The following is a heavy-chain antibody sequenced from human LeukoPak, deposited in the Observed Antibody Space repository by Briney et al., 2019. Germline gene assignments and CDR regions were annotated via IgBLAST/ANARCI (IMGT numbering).Heavy chain of an antibody. CDR3: AKASVAIPQYCNS. V-gene: IGHV3-23*01. D-gene: IGHD2-2*02. CDR1: GFTFGNYA. CDR2: ISGTGSST. Sequence: GGSLRLSCEASGFTFGNYAMNWVRQAPGKGLEWVSTISGTGSSTYYADSAKGRFTISRDNSKDTLFLQLNSLTAADTAMYFCAKASVAIPQYCNSWGQGTLVTVTS. J-gene: IGHJ5*02.